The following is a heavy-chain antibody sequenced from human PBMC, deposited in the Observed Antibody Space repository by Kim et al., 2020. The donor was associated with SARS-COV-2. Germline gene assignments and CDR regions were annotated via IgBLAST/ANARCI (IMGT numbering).Heavy chain of an antibody. Sequence: GGSLRLSCAASGFTFSSYGMHWVRQAPGKGLEWVAVIWYDGSNKYYADSVKGRFTISRDNSKNTLYLQMNSLRAEDTAVYYCVRHNIAAAGPPDYWGQGTLVTVSS. D-gene: IGHD6-13*01. CDR1: GFTFSSYG. CDR3: VRHNIAAAGPPDY. CDR2: IWYDGSNK. V-gene: IGHV3-33*01. J-gene: IGHJ4*02.